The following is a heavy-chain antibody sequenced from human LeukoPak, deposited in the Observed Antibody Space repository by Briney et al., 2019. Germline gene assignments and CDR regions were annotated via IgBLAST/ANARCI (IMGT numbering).Heavy chain of an antibody. V-gene: IGHV3-9*01. CDR2: ISWNSGSI. D-gene: IGHD5-12*01. J-gene: IGHJ3*02. Sequence: GRSLRLSCAASGFTFDDYAMHWVRQAPGKGLEWASGISWNSGSIGYADSVKGRFTISRDNSKNTLYLQMNSLRAEDTAVYYCAKDAEMATMIDAFDIWGQGTMVTVSS. CDR1: GFTFDDYA. CDR3: AKDAEMATMIDAFDI.